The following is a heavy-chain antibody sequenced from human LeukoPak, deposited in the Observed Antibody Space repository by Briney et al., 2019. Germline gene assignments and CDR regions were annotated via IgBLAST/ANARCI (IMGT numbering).Heavy chain of an antibody. D-gene: IGHD2-21*02. CDR1: GFTFSSYG. V-gene: IGHV3-33*01. J-gene: IGHJ4*02. CDR3: ARDQAPYCGGDCYSLEVDY. CDR2: IWYDGSNK. Sequence: GRSLRLSCAASGFTFSSYGMHWVRQAPGKGLEWVAVIWYDGSNKYYADSVKGRFTISRGNSKNTLYLQMNSLRAEDTAVYYCARDQAPYCGGDCYSLEVDYWGQGTLVTVSS.